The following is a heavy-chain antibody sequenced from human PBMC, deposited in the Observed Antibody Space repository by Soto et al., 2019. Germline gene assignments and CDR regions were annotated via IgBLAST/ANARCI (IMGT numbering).Heavy chain of an antibody. CDR1: GGSISSSSYY. D-gene: IGHD3-22*01. CDR3: ARHGGGKRLVAVIGPDYYYYGMDV. V-gene: IGHV4-39*01. J-gene: IGHJ6*02. CDR2: IYYSGST. Sequence: PSETLSLTCTVSGGSISSSSYYWGWIRQPPGKGLEWIGSIYYSGSTYYNPSLKSRVTISVDTSKNQFSLKLSSVTAADTAVYYCARHGGGKRLVAVIGPDYYYYGMDVWGQGTTVTVSS.